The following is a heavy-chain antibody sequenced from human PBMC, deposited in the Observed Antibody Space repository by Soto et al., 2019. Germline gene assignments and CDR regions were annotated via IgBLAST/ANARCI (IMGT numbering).Heavy chain of an antibody. D-gene: IGHD2-8*01. J-gene: IGHJ6*02. CDR2: IKSKNGGGTT. CDR3: ATRYCTNGVCFGAMDV. CDR1: GVSFSNAW. V-gene: IGHV3-15*07. Sequence: GGSLRLSCAASGVSFSNAWMNWVRQAPGKGLEWVGRIKSKNGGGTTDYAAPVKGKFTISRDDSTSTVILQMNKLQTEDTAVYFCATRYCTNGVCFGAMDVWGPGTTVTVSS.